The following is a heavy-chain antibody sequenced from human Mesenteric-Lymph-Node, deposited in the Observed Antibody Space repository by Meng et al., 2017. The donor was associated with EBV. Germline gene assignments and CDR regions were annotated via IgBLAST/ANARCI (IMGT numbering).Heavy chain of an antibody. Sequence: QLVQPGAEVKKPGASVKVSCQASGYIFTNYALHWVRQAPGQRLEWMGWINTGNDNTKYSQRFQGRITITRDTSASTAYMELTSLRSEDTAVYYCARGPDFDFWSGYLDYWGQGTLVTVSS. CDR3: ARGPDFDFWSGYLDY. D-gene: IGHD3-3*01. V-gene: IGHV1-3*04. CDR2: INTGNDNT. CDR1: GYIFTNYA. J-gene: IGHJ4*02.